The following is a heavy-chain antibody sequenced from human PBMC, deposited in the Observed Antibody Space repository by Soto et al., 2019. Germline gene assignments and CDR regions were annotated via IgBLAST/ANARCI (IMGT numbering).Heavy chain of an antibody. CDR2: ISAYNGNT. CDR3: ARDPPPPDY. J-gene: IGHJ4*02. V-gene: IGHV1-18*01. Sequence: GASVKISCKASGYTFASYAISWMRKAPGKGIERMGWISAYNGNTNYAQKLQGRVTMTKDTSTSTTYMELRSLRSDDTAVYYCARDPPPPDYWGQGTLVTSPQ. CDR1: GYTFASYA.